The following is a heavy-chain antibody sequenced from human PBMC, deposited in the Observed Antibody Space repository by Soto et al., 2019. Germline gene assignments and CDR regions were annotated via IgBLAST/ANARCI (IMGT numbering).Heavy chain of an antibody. Sequence: QVTLKESGPVLVKPTETLTLTCTVSGFSLSNARMGVSWIRQPPGKALEWLAHIFSNDEKSYSTSLKSRLTISKDTSKSQVVLTMTNMDPVDTATYYCARNYWNYDYYYYYMDVWGKGTTVTVSS. D-gene: IGHD1-7*01. CDR3: ARNYWNYDYYYYYMDV. CDR1: GFSLSNARMG. V-gene: IGHV2-26*01. J-gene: IGHJ6*03. CDR2: IFSNDEK.